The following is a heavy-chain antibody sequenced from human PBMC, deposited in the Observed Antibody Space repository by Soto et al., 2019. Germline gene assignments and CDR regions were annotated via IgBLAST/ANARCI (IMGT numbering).Heavy chain of an antibody. V-gene: IGHV2-70*01. Sequence: SGPTLVNPTQTPTLTCTFSGFSLSTSGMCVSWIRQPPGKALEWLALIDWDDDKYYSTSLKTRLTISKDTSKNQVVLTMTNMDPVDTATYYCARIWIGSTWIHGMDVWGQGTTVTVSS. CDR2: IDWDDDK. CDR3: ARIWIGSTWIHGMDV. D-gene: IGHD5-12*01. J-gene: IGHJ6*02. CDR1: GFSLSTSGMC.